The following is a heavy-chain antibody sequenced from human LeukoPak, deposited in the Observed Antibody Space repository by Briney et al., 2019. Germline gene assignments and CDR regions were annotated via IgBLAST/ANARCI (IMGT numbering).Heavy chain of an antibody. J-gene: IGHJ4*02. D-gene: IGHD2-21*02. CDR2: IWYDGSNK. CDR3: AKWGEVTASWYFDY. Sequence: GGSLRLSCAASGFTFSNYGMHWVRQAPGKGLEWVAVIWYDGSNKYYADSVKGRFTISRDNSKNTLYLQMNSLRAEDTAVYYCAKWGEVTASWYFDYWGQGTLVTVSS. CDR1: GFTFSNYG. V-gene: IGHV3-33*06.